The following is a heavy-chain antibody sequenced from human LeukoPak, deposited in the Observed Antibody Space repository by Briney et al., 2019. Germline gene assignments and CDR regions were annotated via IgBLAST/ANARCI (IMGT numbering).Heavy chain of an antibody. V-gene: IGHV4-34*01. CDR2: INHSGST. CDR1: GGSFSGYY. J-gene: IGHJ5*02. CDR3: ASRSGQQLAMNP. Sequence: PSETLSLTRAVYGGSFSGYYWSWIRQPPGKGLEWIGEINHSGSTNYNPSLKSRVTISVDTSKNQFSLKLSSVTAADTAVYYCASRSGQQLAMNPWGQGTLVTVSS. D-gene: IGHD6-13*01.